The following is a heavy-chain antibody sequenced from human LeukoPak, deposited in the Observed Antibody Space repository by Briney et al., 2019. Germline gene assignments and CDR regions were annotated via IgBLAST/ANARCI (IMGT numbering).Heavy chain of an antibody. CDR2: IYYSGST. D-gene: IGHD3-22*01. V-gene: IGHV4-39*01. Sequence: SETLSLTCTVSGGSITSSSYYWGWIRQPPGKGLEWIGSIYYSGSTYYNPSLKGRVTISVYTSKNQFSLKLSSVTAADTAVYYCARDDSSGYYFDYWGQGTLVTVSS. J-gene: IGHJ4*02. CDR1: GGSITSSSYY. CDR3: ARDDSSGYYFDY.